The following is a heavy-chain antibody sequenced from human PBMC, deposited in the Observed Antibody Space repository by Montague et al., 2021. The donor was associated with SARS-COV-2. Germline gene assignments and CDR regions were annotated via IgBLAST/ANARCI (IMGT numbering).Heavy chain of an antibody. Sequence: SLRLSCAASGFTFSSYGMHWVRQAPGKGLEWVAVIWYDGSNKYYADSVKGRFTISRDNSKNTLYLQMNSLRAEDTAVYYCAGMLVPYYGMDVWGQGTTVTVSS. J-gene: IGHJ6*02. V-gene: IGHV3-33*01. CDR3: AGMLVPYYGMDV. D-gene: IGHD6-13*01. CDR2: IWYDGSNK. CDR1: GFTFSSYG.